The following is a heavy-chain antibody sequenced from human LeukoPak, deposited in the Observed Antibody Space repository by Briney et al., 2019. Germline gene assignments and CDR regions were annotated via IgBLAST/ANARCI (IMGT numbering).Heavy chain of an antibody. D-gene: IGHD6-19*01. CDR3: ARSDDSSGLEFINFDY. J-gene: IGHJ4*02. CDR2: IYYSGST. Sequence: SETLSLTCTVSGGSISSSSYYWGWIRQPPGKGLEWIGSIYYSGSTYYNPSLKSRVTISVDTSKNQFSLKLSSVTAADTAVYYCARSDDSSGLEFINFDYWGQGTLVTDSS. CDR1: GGSISSSSYY. V-gene: IGHV4-39*01.